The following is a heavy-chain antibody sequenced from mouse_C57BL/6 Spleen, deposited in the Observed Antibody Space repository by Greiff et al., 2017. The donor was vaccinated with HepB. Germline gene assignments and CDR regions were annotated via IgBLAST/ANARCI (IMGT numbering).Heavy chain of an antibody. CDR2: INYDGSST. J-gene: IGHJ4*01. CDR3: ARKGIYYDYDYYAMDY. V-gene: IGHV5-16*01. D-gene: IGHD2-4*01. CDR1: GFTFSDYY. Sequence: EVKLVESEGGLVQPGSSMKLSCTASGFTFSDYYMAWVRQVREKGLEWVATINYDGSSTYYLDSLKSRFIISRDNAKNILYLQMSSLKSEDTATYYCARKGIYYDYDYYAMDYWGQGTSVTVSS.